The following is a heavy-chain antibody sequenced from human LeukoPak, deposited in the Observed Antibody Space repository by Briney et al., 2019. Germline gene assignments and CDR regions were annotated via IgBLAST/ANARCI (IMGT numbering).Heavy chain of an antibody. J-gene: IGHJ4*02. CDR2: IWLEESHE. CDR1: GXTLSRYG. CDR3: ARGAGGSYPIDS. V-gene: IGHV3-33*01. D-gene: IGHD1-26*01. Sequence: PGRSLTLSCTASGXTLSRYGMHWVRQAPGKGREWVAVIWLEESHEYYADSVKGRFTSSRDNSKNRLYLQMNRLRAEDTAVYYCARGAGGSYPIDSWGQGTLVTVSS.